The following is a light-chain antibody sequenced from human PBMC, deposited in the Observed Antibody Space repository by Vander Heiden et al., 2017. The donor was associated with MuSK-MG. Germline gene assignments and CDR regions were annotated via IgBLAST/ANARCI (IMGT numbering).Light chain of an antibody. CDR1: QSLRHSNGYNY. V-gene: IGKV2-28*01. J-gene: IGKJ4*01. CDR2: LGS. Sequence: DIVMAHSAPCLPGTPGEPASISCRSSQSLRHSNGYNYLDWYLQKPGQSPQLLIYLGSNRASGVPDRFSGCGSGTNFTLKIMRGEAEDVGVYYCCQALQTGLTFGGGTKVEIK. CDR3: CQALQTGLT.